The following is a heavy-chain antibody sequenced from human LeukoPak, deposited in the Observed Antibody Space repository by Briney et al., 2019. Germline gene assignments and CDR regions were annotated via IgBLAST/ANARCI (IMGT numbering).Heavy chain of an antibody. CDR1: GGTFSSYA. CDR3: ARDSTYGSGSFDY. V-gene: IGHV1-69*05. J-gene: IGHJ4*02. D-gene: IGHD3-10*01. CDR2: IIPIFGTA. Sequence: SVKVSCXASGGTFSSYAISWVRQAHGQGLEWMGSIIPIFGTANYAQKFQGRVTITTDESTSTAYMELSSLRSEDTAVYYCARDSTYGSGSFDYWGQGTLVTVSS.